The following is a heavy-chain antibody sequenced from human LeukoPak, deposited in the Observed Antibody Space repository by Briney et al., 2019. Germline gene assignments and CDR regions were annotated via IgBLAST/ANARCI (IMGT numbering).Heavy chain of an antibody. CDR1: GGSIRSESYY. J-gene: IGHJ3*02. V-gene: IGHV4-61*02. CDR2: IYSSGSS. CDR3: ARDMTGSGWNDAFDI. D-gene: IGHD6-19*01. Sequence: SETLSLTCSVSGGSIRSESYYWSWIRQPAGKGLEWIGRIYSSGSSRFNPSLKSRVTISIDTSKNQFSLNLSSVTAADTAVYYCARDMTGSGWNDAFDIWGQGTMVTVSS.